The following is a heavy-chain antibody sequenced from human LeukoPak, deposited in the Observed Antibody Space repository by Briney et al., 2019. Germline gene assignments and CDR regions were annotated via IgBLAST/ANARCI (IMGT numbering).Heavy chain of an antibody. J-gene: IGHJ4*02. CDR3: ARNHRGSWYYFDY. CDR2: IYYSGST. CDR1: GGSISSGGYY. V-gene: IGHV4-31*03. Sequence: PSETLSLTCTVSGGSISSGGYYWSWIRQHPGKGLEWIGYIYYSGSTYYNPSPKSRVTISVDTSKNQFSLKLSSVTAADTAVYYCARNHRGSWYYFDYWGQGTLVTVSS. D-gene: IGHD6-13*01.